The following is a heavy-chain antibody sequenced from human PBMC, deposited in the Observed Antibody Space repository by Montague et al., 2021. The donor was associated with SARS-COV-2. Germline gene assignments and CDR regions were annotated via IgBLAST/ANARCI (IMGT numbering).Heavy chain of an antibody. J-gene: IGHJ6*02. Sequence: CAISGDSVASNSAAWIWIRQSPSRGLGWLARTYYRSKWYNEYAVSVKSRINIIPDTSKNHLSLQVNSVTPEDTAVYYCAREGEWELQGPRHSSFYFAMDVWGQGTSVTVSS. CDR1: GDSVASNSAA. V-gene: IGHV6-1*01. CDR2: TYYRSKWYN. CDR3: AREGEWELQGPRHSSFYFAMDV. D-gene: IGHD1-26*01.